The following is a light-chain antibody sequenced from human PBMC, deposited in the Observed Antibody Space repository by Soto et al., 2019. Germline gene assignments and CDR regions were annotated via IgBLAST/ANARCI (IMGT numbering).Light chain of an antibody. V-gene: IGKV1-5*01. CDR3: QQYNSYSLT. Sequence: DIQMTQSPSTLSASVGDRVTITCRASQSISNWVDWYQQKPGKAPKLLIYDASSLESGVPSRFSGSGSGTEFTLTISSLQPDDFATYYCQQYNSYSLTFGGGTKVEIK. CDR1: QSISNW. CDR2: DAS. J-gene: IGKJ4*01.